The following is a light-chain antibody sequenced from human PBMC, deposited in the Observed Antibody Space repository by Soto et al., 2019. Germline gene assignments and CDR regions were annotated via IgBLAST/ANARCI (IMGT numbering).Light chain of an antibody. J-gene: IGKJ1*01. Sequence: DIPMTQSPSTVCASXGDRVTICCRARQSISSWLAGYQQRTGXAPKLXIYKASSLEGGVTSRFSGSGCGKEFIITISSLQPDDFATYYCQQYNSYWTFGQGTKVDIK. CDR2: KAS. CDR3: QQYNSYWT. V-gene: IGKV1-5*03. CDR1: QSISSW.